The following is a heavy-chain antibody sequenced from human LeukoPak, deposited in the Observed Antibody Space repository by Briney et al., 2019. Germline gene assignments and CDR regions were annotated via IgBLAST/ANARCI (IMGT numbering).Heavy chain of an antibody. CDR3: TRSRGRKVTPFDY. CDR2: IYTSGST. Sequence: PSETLSLTCTVSGGSISTYYWIWLRQPPGKGPEWIGYIYTSGSTDYNPSLKSRVTISLDTSNNQFSLNLNSVTAADTAVYYCTRSRGRKVTPFDYWGQGILVTVSS. CDR1: GGSISTYY. D-gene: IGHD3-10*01. J-gene: IGHJ4*02. V-gene: IGHV4-4*09.